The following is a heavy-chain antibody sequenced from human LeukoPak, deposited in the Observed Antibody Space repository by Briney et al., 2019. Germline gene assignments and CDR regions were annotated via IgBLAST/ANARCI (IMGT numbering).Heavy chain of an antibody. Sequence: TLSLTCPVSGGSISSGDYYWSWIRQPPGKGLEWIGYIYYSGSTYYNPSLKSRVTISVDTSKNQFSLKLSSVTAADTAVYYCARVKGSGYALFDYWGQGTLVTVSS. D-gene: IGHD3-3*01. CDR1: GGSISSGDYY. CDR3: ARVKGSGYALFDY. J-gene: IGHJ4*02. CDR2: IYYSGST. V-gene: IGHV4-30-4*01.